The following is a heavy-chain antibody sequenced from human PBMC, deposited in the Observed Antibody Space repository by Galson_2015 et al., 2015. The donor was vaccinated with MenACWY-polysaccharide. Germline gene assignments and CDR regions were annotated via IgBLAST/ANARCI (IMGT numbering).Heavy chain of an antibody. CDR1: GFTFDSYS. V-gene: IGHV3-23*01. CDR3: ANPGLSTSRTSAVDY. D-gene: IGHD5/OR15-5a*01. Sequence: SLRLSCAASGFTFDSYSMNWVRQAPGKGLEWVSGVSGSGARKNYADSVKGRFIISRDNSKNTLYLQMNSLRPADQAVYYCANPGLSTSRTSAVDYWGQGTLVTVSS. CDR2: VSGSGARK. J-gene: IGHJ4*02.